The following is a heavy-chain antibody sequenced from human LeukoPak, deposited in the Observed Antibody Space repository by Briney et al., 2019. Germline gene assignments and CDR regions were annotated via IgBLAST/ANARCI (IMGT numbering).Heavy chain of an antibody. Sequence: ASVKVSCKASGYTLTSYYMHWVRQAPGQGLEWMGIINPSGGSTSYAQKFQGRVTMTRDMSTSTVYMELSSLRSEDTAVYYCARVRGVGATYDYWGQGTLVTVSS. J-gene: IGHJ4*02. CDR1: GYTLTSYY. V-gene: IGHV1-46*01. CDR2: INPSGGST. CDR3: ARVRGVGATYDY. D-gene: IGHD1-26*01.